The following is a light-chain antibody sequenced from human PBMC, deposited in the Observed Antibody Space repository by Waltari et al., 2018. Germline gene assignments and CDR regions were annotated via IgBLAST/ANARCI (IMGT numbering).Light chain of an antibody. CDR3: ATWDDNRDGQV. V-gene: IGLV1-47*01. Sequence: QSVLAQPPSASGPPGQRVSISCSGSDFNIAPTHVNWYQVLPGTAPKLLIYRSDQRPSGVPDRFSGSKSGTSASLAISGLQSEDEADYYCATWDDNRDGQVFGGGTKLTVL. CDR2: RSD. J-gene: IGLJ3*02. CDR1: DFNIAPTH.